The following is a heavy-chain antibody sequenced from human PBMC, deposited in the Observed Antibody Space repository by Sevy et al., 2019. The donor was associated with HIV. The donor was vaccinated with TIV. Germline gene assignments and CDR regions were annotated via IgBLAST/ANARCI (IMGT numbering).Heavy chain of an antibody. CDR2: FDPEDRET. J-gene: IGHJ4*02. V-gene: IGHV1-24*01. CDR1: GYTLTELS. CDR3: ATAPITFGALIITPHYFDY. D-gene: IGHD3-16*02. Sequence: AAVKVSCKVSGYTLTELSMHWVRQAPGKGLEWMGGFDPEDRETIYAQKFQGRVTMTEDTSTDTAYMELSSLRSEDTAAYHCATAPITFGALIITPHYFDYWGQGTPVTVSS.